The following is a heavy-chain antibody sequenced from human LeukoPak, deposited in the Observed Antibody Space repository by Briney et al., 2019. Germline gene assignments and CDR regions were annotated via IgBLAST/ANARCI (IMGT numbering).Heavy chain of an antibody. CDR3: ARARGYSYGYSDY. D-gene: IGHD5-18*01. CDR1: GYIFTNYD. Sequence: ASVKVSCKASGYIFTNYDISWVRQATGQGLEWMGWMNPNSGNTGFAQKFQGRVTMTRNTSKSTAYMELSSLTSEDTAVYYCARARGYSYGYSDYWGQGTLVTVSS. V-gene: IGHV1-8*01. CDR2: MNPNSGNT. J-gene: IGHJ4*02.